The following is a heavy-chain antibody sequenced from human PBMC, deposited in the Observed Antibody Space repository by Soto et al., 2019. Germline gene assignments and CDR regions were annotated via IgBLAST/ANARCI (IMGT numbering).Heavy chain of an antibody. Sequence: WRSLRLSCSSSGVTFSSYGMHWVRQAPGKGLEWVAVISYYGSNKYYADSVKGRFTISRDNSKNTLYLQMNSLRAEDTAVYYCAKDKGCSGGSCYGFFDYWGQGTLVTVSS. CDR1: GVTFSSYG. CDR3: AKDKGCSGGSCYGFFDY. D-gene: IGHD2-15*01. V-gene: IGHV3-30*18. J-gene: IGHJ4*02. CDR2: ISYYGSNK.